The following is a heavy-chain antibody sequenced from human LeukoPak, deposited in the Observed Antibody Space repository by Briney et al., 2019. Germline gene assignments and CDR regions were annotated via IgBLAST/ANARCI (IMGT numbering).Heavy chain of an antibody. D-gene: IGHD3-9*01. Sequence: SETLSLTCTVSGYSITSAYYWGWIRQPPGKGLEWIGEINHSGSTNYNPSLKSRVTISVDTSKNQFSLKLSSVTAADTAVYYCARRRTIFTSGFIKPRVYYMDVWGKGTTVTISS. J-gene: IGHJ6*03. V-gene: IGHV4-38-2*02. CDR2: INHSGST. CDR1: GYSITSAYY. CDR3: ARRRTIFTSGFIKPRVYYMDV.